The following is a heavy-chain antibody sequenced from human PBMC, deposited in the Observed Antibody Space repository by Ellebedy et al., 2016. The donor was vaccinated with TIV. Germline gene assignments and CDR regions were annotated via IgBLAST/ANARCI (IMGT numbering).Heavy chain of an antibody. CDR3: ARDPVGVGPAFDV. Sequence: GESLKISCAASGFTFNTYVIDWVRQAPGKGLEWVSSITESGGNTYYADSVKGRFTISRDKSKDTWYLQMNSLRAEDTAIYYCARDPVGVGPAFDVWGQGTMVTVSS. V-gene: IGHV3-23*01. CDR1: GFTFNTYV. J-gene: IGHJ3*01. D-gene: IGHD4-23*01. CDR2: ITESGGNT.